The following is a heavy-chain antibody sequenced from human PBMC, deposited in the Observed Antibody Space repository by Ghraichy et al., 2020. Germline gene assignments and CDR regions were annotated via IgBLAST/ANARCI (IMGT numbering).Heavy chain of an antibody. J-gene: IGHJ6*02. Sequence: GGSLRLSCAASGFTFSSYAMSWVRQAPGKGLEWVSAISGSGGSTYYADSVKGRFTISRDNSKNTLYLQMNSLRAEDTAVYYCAKTGKQITINYYYYGMDVWGQGTTVTVSS. V-gene: IGHV3-23*01. CDR2: ISGSGGST. CDR3: AKTGKQITINYYYYGMDV. CDR1: GFTFSSYA. D-gene: IGHD3-3*01.